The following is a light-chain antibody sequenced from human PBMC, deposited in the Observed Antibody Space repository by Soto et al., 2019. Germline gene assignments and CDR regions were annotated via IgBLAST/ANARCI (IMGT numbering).Light chain of an antibody. J-gene: IGKJ1*01. CDR3: QQYGSSTWT. V-gene: IGKV3-20*01. Sequence: ESVLTPSPGSLSLSPGEIATLSCRASQSVGFSYLAWYQQKPGQAPRLLIYGASTRATGIPARFSGSGSGTDFTLTISRLEPEDFAVYYCQQYGSSTWTFGQGTKVDIK. CDR1: QSVGFSY. CDR2: GAS.